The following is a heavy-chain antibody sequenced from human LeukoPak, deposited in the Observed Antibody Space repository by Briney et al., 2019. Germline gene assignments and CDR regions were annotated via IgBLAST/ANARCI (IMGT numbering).Heavy chain of an antibody. CDR2: IYSGGST. Sequence: GGSLRLSCAASGFTVSSNYMSWVRQAPGKGLEWVSVIYSGGSTYYADSVKGRFTISRDNSKDTLYLQMNSLRAEDTAVYYCARSSDCSGGSCRPYYYGMDVWGQGTTVTVSS. V-gene: IGHV3-66*02. D-gene: IGHD2-15*01. CDR3: ARSSDCSGGSCRPYYYGMDV. J-gene: IGHJ6*02. CDR1: GFTVSSNY.